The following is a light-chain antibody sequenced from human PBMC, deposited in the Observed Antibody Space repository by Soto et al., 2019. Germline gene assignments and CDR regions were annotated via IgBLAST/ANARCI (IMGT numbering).Light chain of an antibody. CDR1: QSVSSSY. Sequence: EIVLTQSPDTLSLSPGERATLSCRASQSVSSSYLAWYQQTPGQAPRLLIYGTSNRATGIPDRFSGSGSGTDFTLTISRLEPEDFAVYYCQQYGNSRWTFRQGTKVDIK. V-gene: IGKV3-20*01. J-gene: IGKJ1*01. CDR3: QQYGNSRWT. CDR2: GTS.